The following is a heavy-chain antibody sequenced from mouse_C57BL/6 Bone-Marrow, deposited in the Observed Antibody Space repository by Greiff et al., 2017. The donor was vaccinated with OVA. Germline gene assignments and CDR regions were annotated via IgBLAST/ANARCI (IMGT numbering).Heavy chain of an antibody. V-gene: IGHV5-6*01. D-gene: IGHD4-1*01. J-gene: IGHJ2*01. CDR3: ARQRLGMGDY. CDR1: GFTFSSYG. CDR2: ISSGGSYT. Sequence: EVQLKESGGDLVKPGGSLKLSCAASGFTFSSYGMSWVRQTPDKRLEWVATISSGGSYTYYPDSVKGRFTISRDNAKNTLYLQMSSLKSEDTAMYYCARQRLGMGDYWGQGTTLTVSS.